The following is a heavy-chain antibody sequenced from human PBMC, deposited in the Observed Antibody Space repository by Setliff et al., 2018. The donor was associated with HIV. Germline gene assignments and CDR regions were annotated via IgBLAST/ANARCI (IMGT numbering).Heavy chain of an antibody. CDR1: GDSIRRNSYY. CDR3: ARHLYSGSYYYYYYMDV. V-gene: IGHV4-39*01. Sequence: SETLSLTCAVSGDSIRRNSYYWGWIRQPPGKGLEWIGSIYYSGSTYYNPSLKSRITISVDTSKNQFSLKLSSVTVADTAVYYCARHLYSGSYYYYYYMDVWGEGTAVTVSS. CDR2: IYYSGST. J-gene: IGHJ6*03. D-gene: IGHD1-26*01.